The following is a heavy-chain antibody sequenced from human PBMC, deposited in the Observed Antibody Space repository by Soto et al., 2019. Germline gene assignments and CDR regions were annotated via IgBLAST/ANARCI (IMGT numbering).Heavy chain of an antibody. CDR2: IYTSGST. D-gene: IGHD3-10*01. CDR3: ASSITMVRGVPGGYYFDY. Sequence: QVQLQESGPGLVKPSETLSLTCTVSGGSISSYYWSWIRQPAGKGLEWIGRIYTSGSTNYNPSLKSRVTMSVDTSKNQFSLKLSSVTAADTAVYYCASSITMVRGVPGGYYFDYWGQGTLVTVSS. V-gene: IGHV4-4*07. J-gene: IGHJ4*02. CDR1: GGSISSYY.